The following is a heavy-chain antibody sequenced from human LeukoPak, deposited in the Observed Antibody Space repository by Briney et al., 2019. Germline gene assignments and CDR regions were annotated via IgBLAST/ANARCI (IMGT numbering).Heavy chain of an antibody. V-gene: IGHV3-21*01. CDR2: ISRSSSYI. CDR3: ASFPPYMVRNDPFDI. Sequence: PGGSLRLSCAASGFTFSGCSVNWVRQAPGKGLEWVSSISRSSSYIYYADSVKGRFTISRDNARNSLYLQMNSLRVEDTAVYYCASFPPYMVRNDPFDIWGQGTMVTVSS. D-gene: IGHD3-10*01. J-gene: IGHJ3*02. CDR1: GFTFSGCS.